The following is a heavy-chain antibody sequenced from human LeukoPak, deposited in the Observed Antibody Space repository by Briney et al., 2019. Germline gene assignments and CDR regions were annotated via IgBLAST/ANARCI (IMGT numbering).Heavy chain of an antibody. Sequence: GASVKVSCKASGGTFSSYAIRWVRQAPGQGLEWMGRIIPIFGTANYAQKFQGRVTITTDESTSTAYMELSSLRSEDTAVYYCARLNNWNDVAAFDYWGQGTLVTVSS. D-gene: IGHD1-20*01. J-gene: IGHJ4*02. V-gene: IGHV1-69*05. CDR2: IIPIFGTA. CDR1: GGTFSSYA. CDR3: ARLNNWNDVAAFDY.